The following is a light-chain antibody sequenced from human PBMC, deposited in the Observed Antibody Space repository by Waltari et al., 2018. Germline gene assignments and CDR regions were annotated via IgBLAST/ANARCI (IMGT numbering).Light chain of an antibody. Sequence: EIVLTQSPGILSLSPGERATLSCRASQSLRIYLAWYQQKPGQAPRLLIYHASTRATGIPDRFSGSGSGTDFSLTISRLEPEDFAVYYCQHYESLPVTFGQGTKVEIK. CDR1: QSLRIY. CDR2: HAS. CDR3: QHYESLPVT. J-gene: IGKJ1*01. V-gene: IGKV3-20*01.